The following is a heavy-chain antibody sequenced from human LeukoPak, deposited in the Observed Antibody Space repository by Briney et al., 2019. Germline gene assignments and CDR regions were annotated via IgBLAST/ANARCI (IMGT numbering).Heavy chain of an antibody. J-gene: IGHJ4*02. CDR1: GGSFSGYY. Sequence: SETLSLTCAVYGGSFSGYYWSWIRQPPGKGLEWIGEINHSGSTNYNPSLKSRVTMSVDTSKNQFSLKLSSVTAADTAVYYCARFSPRAMGNYLDFWGQGTLVTVSS. V-gene: IGHV4-34*01. CDR3: ARFSPRAMGNYLDF. CDR2: INHSGST. D-gene: IGHD7-27*01.